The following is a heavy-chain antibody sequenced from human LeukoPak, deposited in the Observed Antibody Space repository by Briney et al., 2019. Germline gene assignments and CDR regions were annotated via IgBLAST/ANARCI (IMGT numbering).Heavy chain of an antibody. D-gene: IGHD1-7*01. CDR2: IIPILGIA. J-gene: IGHJ4*02. Sequence: SVKVSCKASGGTFSSYTISWVRQAPGQGLEWMGRIIPILGIANYAQKFQGRVTITADKSTSTAYMELSSLRSEDTAVYYCAIEPTGTTNPPDYWGPGTLVTVSS. V-gene: IGHV1-69*04. CDR1: GGTFSSYT. CDR3: AIEPTGTTNPPDY.